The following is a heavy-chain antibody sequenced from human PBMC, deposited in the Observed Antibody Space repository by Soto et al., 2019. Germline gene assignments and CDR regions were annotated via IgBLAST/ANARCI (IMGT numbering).Heavy chain of an antibody. CDR3: TRDRDSRRGYDYFDH. V-gene: IGHV3-33*01. CDR2: IWFDGSNK. D-gene: IGHD4-4*01. CDR1: GFTFSGYG. J-gene: IGHJ4*02. Sequence: QVQLVESGGGVVQPGTSLRLSCAVSGFTFSGYGMHWVRQAPGKGLEWVAVIWFDGSNKNYGDSVKGRFTISRDDSKNILYLQMNSLIAEDTAVYYCTRDRDSRRGYDYFDHWGQGTLVTVSS.